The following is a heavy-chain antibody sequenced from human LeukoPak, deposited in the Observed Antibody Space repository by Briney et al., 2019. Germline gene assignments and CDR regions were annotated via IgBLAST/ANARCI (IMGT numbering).Heavy chain of an antibody. CDR2: ISSSSSYI. J-gene: IGHJ4*02. CDR1: GFTFSSYS. V-gene: IGHV3-21*01. Sequence: GGSLRLSCAASGFTFSSYSMNWPRHAPGKGLEWVSSISSSSSYIYYAYSVKGRFTISRDNAKNSLYLQMNSLRAEDTAVYYCARGGLYCSSTSCYMEIDYWGQGTLVTVSS. D-gene: IGHD2-2*02. CDR3: ARGGLYCSSTSCYMEIDY.